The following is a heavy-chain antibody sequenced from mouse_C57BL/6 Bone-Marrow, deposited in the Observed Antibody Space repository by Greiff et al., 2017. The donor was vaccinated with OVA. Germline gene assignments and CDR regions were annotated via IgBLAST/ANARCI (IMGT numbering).Heavy chain of an antibody. J-gene: IGHJ2*01. D-gene: IGHD1-1*01. Sequence: QVQLQQSGAELARPGASVKLSCKASGYTFTSYGISWVKQRTGQGLEWIGEIYPRSGNTYYNEKFKGKATLTADKSSSTASMELRSLTSEDSAVYFCARGGYDGSSFNYFDYWGQGTTLTVSA. V-gene: IGHV1-81*01. CDR1: GYTFTSYG. CDR3: ARGGYDGSSFNYFDY. CDR2: IYPRSGNT.